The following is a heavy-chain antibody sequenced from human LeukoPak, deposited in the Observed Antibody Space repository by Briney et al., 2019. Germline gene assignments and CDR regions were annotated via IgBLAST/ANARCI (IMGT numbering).Heavy chain of an antibody. CDR1: GFTFSSYW. Sequence: GGSLRLSSAASGFTFSSYWMSWVRQAAGKGLEWVANIKQDGSEKYYVDSVKGRFTISRDNAKNSLYLQMNSLRAEDTAVYYCARDVIGYYYYCMDVWGKGTTVTVSS. D-gene: IGHD2/OR15-2a*01. J-gene: IGHJ6*03. V-gene: IGHV3-7*01. CDR3: ARDVIGYYYYCMDV. CDR2: IKQDGSEK.